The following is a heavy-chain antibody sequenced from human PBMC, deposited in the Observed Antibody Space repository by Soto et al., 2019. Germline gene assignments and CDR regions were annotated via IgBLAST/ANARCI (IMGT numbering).Heavy chain of an antibody. J-gene: IGHJ3*02. CDR2: ISSSSTTI. V-gene: IGHV3-48*04. D-gene: IGHD2-2*01. CDR3: ARAGYCSSTSCPGAFDI. Sequence: GGSLRLSSVGSGFTFSSYSMDWVRQAPGKGLEWISYISSSSTTIYYADSVKGRFTISRDNAKNSLYLQMNSLRAEDTAVYYCARAGYCSSTSCPGAFDIWGQGTMVTVSS. CDR1: GFTFSSYS.